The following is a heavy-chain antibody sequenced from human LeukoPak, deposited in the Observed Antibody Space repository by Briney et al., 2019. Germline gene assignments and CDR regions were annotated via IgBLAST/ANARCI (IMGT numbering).Heavy chain of an antibody. CDR3: AGLGGGSTVTTYLNY. V-gene: IGHV1-69*13. J-gene: IGHJ4*02. D-gene: IGHD4-17*01. CDR1: RGAFSTYA. CDR2: IIPIFGTA. Sequence: GASVKVSCKASRGAFSTYAINWVRQAPGQGLEWMGGIIPIFGTANYAQKFQGRVTITADESTSTAYMELSSLRSEDTAVYYCAGLGGGSTVTTYLNYWGQGTLVIVSS.